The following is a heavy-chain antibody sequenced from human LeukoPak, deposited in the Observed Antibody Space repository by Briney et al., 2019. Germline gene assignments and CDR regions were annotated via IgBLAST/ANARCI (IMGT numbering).Heavy chain of an antibody. CDR3: ARPLRALGAFDI. CDR2: IYYSGST. Sequence: PSETLSLTCTVSGGSISSGGYYWSWIRQHPGKGLEWIGYIYYSGSTNYNPSLKSRVTISVDTSKNQFSLKLSSVTAADTAVYYCARPLRALGAFDIWGQGTMVTVSS. V-gene: IGHV4-61*08. D-gene: IGHD3-16*01. CDR1: GGSISSGGYY. J-gene: IGHJ3*02.